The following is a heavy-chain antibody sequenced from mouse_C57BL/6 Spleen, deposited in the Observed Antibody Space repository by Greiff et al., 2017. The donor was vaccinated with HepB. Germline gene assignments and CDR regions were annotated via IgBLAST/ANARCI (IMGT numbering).Heavy chain of an antibody. CDR2: IYLGSGST. CDR1: GYTFTSYW. J-gene: IGHJ4*01. V-gene: IGHV1-55*01. D-gene: IGHD6-1*01. CDR3: ARERKGANYAMDY. Sequence: QVQLQQPGAELVKPGASVKMSCKASGYTFTSYWITWVKQRPGLGLEWIGDIYLGSGSTNYNEKFKSKATLTVDTSSSTAYMQLSSLTSEDSAVYCCARERKGANYAMDYWGQGTSVTVSS.